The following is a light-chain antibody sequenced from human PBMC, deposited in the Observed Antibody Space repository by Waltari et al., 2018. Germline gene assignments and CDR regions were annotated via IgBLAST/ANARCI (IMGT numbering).Light chain of an antibody. CDR3: RQYDTFSAT. CDR1: ESISSW. Sequence: DIQMTQSPSTLSASVGDRVTISCRASESISSWLAWYQQRPGKAPRLLIYKASRLESGVPSRCSGSGSGTEFTLTITSLQPDDFATYYCRQYDTFSATFGPGTTVEI. J-gene: IGKJ1*01. V-gene: IGKV1-5*03. CDR2: KAS.